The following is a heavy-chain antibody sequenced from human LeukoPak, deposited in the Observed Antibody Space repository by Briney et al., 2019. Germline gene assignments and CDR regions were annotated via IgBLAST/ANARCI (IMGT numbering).Heavy chain of an antibody. Sequence: PSETLSLTCTVSGGSISSSSYYWGWIRQPPGKGLEWIGSIYYSGSTNYNPSLKSRVTISVDTSKNQFSLKLSSVTAADTAVYYCARAIGGAYCGGDCQYYFDYWGQGTLVTVSS. CDR3: ARAIGGAYCGGDCQYYFDY. CDR2: IYYSGST. CDR1: GGSISSSSYY. J-gene: IGHJ4*02. V-gene: IGHV4-39*07. D-gene: IGHD2-21*02.